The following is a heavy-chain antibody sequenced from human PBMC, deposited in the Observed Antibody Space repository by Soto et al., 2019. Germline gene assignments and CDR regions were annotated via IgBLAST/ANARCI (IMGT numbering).Heavy chain of an antibody. CDR3: ARDSGGGNSLDY. CDR1: GFTFSSYA. Sequence: QVQLVESGGGVVQPGRSLRLSCAASGFTFSSYAMHWVRQAPGKGLEWVAVISYDGSNKYYADSVKGRFTISRDNSKNTLYLQMNSLRAEATAVYYCARDSGGGNSLDYWGQGTLVTVSS. CDR2: ISYDGSNK. D-gene: IGHD2-15*01. V-gene: IGHV3-30-3*01. J-gene: IGHJ4*02.